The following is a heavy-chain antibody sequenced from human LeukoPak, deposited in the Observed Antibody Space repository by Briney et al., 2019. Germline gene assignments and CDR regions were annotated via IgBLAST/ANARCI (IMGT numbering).Heavy chain of an antibody. Sequence: GGSLRLSCAASGFTFDDYGMSWVRQAPGKGLEWVSGINWNGGSTGYADSVKGRFTISRDNSKNTLYLQMNSLRAEDTAVYYCAKGGIAVAGTPIFDYWGQGTLVTVSS. CDR3: AKGGIAVAGTPIFDY. CDR2: INWNGGST. CDR1: GFTFDDYG. D-gene: IGHD6-19*01. J-gene: IGHJ4*02. V-gene: IGHV3-20*04.